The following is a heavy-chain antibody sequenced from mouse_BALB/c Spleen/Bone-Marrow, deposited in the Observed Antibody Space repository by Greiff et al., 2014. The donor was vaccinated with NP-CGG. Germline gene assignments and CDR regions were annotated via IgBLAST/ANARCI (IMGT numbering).Heavy chain of an antibody. D-gene: IGHD1-2*01. V-gene: IGHV2-6*02. CDR2: IWSDGST. CDR3: ATSLLRPAMDY. Sequence: VKLQESGPGLVAPSQSLSITCTVSGFSLTTYVLHWVRQPPGKALEWLVVIWSDGSTTYNSALKSRLSINKDNSTSQVFLKMSSHQTDDTAMYYCATSLLRPAMDYGGQGTSVTVSS. CDR1: GFSLTTYV. J-gene: IGHJ4*01.